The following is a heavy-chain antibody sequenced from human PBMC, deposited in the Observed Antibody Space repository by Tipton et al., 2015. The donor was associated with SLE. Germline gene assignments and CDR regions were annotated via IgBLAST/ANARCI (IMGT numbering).Heavy chain of an antibody. J-gene: IGHJ5*02. CDR1: GGSISSYY. CDR2: IYYSGST. V-gene: IGHV4-59*05. CDR3: AREIDPAAGYEFTWFDP. D-gene: IGHD6-13*01. Sequence: TLSLTCTVSGGSISSYYWSWIRQPPGKGLEWIGSIYYSGSTYYNPSLKSRVTISVDTSKNQFSLNLTSVTAADTAVYYCAREIDPAAGYEFTWFDPWGQGTLVTVSS.